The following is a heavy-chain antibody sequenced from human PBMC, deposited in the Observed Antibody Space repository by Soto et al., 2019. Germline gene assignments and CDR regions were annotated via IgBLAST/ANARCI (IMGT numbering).Heavy chain of an antibody. CDR2: INAGNGNT. D-gene: IGHD2-2*02. Sequence: QVQLVQSGAEVKKPGASVKVSCKASGYTFTSYAMHWVRQAPGQRLEWMGWINAGNGNTKYSQKFQGRVTITRDTSASTADRERSSRRSEDTAVYYWASSVTVPAAIGYWGQGTLVTVSS. CDR3: ASSVTVPAAIGY. CDR1: GYTFTSYA. J-gene: IGHJ4*02. V-gene: IGHV1-3*01.